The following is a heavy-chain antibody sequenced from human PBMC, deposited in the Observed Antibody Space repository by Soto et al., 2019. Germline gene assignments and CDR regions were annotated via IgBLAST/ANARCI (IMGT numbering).Heavy chain of an antibody. Sequence: QVQLQESGPGLVKPSETQSLTCTVSGGSISSYYWSWIRQPPGKGLEWIGYIYYSGSTNYNPSLKSRVTISVDTSKNQFSLKLSSVTAADTAVYYCARRYGGAFDIWGQGTMVTVSS. D-gene: IGHD3-10*01. CDR1: GGSISSYY. CDR2: IYYSGST. CDR3: ARRYGGAFDI. V-gene: IGHV4-59*08. J-gene: IGHJ3*02.